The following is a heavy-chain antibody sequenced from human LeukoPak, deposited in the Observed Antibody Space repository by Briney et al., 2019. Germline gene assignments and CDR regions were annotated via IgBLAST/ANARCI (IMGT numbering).Heavy chain of an antibody. CDR1: GGTFSSYA. D-gene: IGHD3-16*01. Sequence: SVNLSCKASGGTFSSYAISWVRQAPGQVLEWMGGIIPIFGTANYAQKFQGRVTITTDESTSTACMELSSLRSEGTAVYYCARDEKSFGAFDYWGQGTLVTVSS. J-gene: IGHJ4*02. CDR2: IIPIFGTA. CDR3: ARDEKSFGAFDY. V-gene: IGHV1-69*05.